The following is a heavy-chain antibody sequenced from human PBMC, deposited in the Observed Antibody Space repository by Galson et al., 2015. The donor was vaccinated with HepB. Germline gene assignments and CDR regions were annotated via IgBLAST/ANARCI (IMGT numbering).Heavy chain of an antibody. V-gene: IGHV3-7*03. Sequence: SLRLSCAVSGFTYNNYWMSWVRQAPGRGLEWVANIKQDGSEKYYVRSVEGRFTVSRDNAQNSLYLHMSSLRAEDTAVYYCARGWDIEVTANFDYWGQGALVTVSS. D-gene: IGHD2-21*02. CDR3: ARGWDIEVTANFDY. J-gene: IGHJ4*02. CDR1: GFTYNNYW. CDR2: IKQDGSEK.